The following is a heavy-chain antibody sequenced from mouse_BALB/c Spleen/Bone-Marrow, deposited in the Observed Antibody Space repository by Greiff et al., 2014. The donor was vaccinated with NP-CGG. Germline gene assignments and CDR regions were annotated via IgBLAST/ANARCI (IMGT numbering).Heavy chain of an antibody. J-gene: IGHJ4*01. CDR1: GYTFTNNV. Sequence: EVQLQQSGPELVKPGASVKMSCKASGYTFTNNVMHWVKQKPGQGLEWIGYINPYNDGTKYNEKFKGKATLTSDKSSGTAYMELSSLTSEDSAVYYCARRPSFYGSSYGAMDYWGQGTSVTVSS. D-gene: IGHD1-1*01. CDR3: ARRPSFYGSSYGAMDY. V-gene: IGHV1-14*01. CDR2: INPYNDGT.